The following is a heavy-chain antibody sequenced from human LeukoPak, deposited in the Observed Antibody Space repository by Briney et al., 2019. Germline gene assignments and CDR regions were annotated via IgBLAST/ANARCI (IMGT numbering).Heavy chain of an antibody. CDR3: ARDMTPLSAPGYSSYFGFDY. Sequence: PGRSLRLSCAASGFTFSSYAMHWVRQAPGKGLEWVAVISYHGSNKYYADSVKGRFTISRDNSKDTLYLQMNSLRAEDTAVYYCARDMTPLSAPGYSSYFGFDYWGQGTLVTVSS. CDR1: GFTFSSYA. V-gene: IGHV3-30-3*01. J-gene: IGHJ4*02. D-gene: IGHD5-18*01. CDR2: ISYHGSNK.